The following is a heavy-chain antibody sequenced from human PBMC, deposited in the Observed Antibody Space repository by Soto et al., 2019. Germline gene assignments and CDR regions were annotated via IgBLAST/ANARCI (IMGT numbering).Heavy chain of an antibody. CDR3: GRVAVTTLMDV. CDR1: GGSISSYY. J-gene: IGHJ6*02. V-gene: IGHV4-59*01. D-gene: IGHD4-17*01. CDR2: IYYSGRT. Sequence: SETLSLTCTVYGGSISSYYGRWIRQPPGKGLEWIGYIYYSGRTNYNRSLKRRVSISVDTSKKQFSLKRSSGTGADTAGNYGGRVAVTTLMDVWGQGTTAT.